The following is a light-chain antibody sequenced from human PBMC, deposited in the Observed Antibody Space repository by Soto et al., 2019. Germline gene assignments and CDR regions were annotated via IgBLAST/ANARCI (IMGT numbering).Light chain of an antibody. J-gene: IGKJ4*01. CDR1: QNIGSY. Sequence: DLQMTQSPSSLSASVGDSVSISCRASQNIGSYLNWYQHKPGKAPKILISGTSTLQTGVPPRFSGSGSGIHFTLTISSLQAEDFATYYCQQTYSVPPTFGGGSNLEI. V-gene: IGKV1-39*01. CDR2: GTS. CDR3: QQTYSVPPT.